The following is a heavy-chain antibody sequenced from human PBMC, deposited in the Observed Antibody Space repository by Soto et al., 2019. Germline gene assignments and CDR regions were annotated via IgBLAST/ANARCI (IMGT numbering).Heavy chain of an antibody. CDR2: IGVSASGDAA. V-gene: IGHV3-23*01. CDR1: GFTFSSYT. J-gene: IGHJ4*02. D-gene: IGHD3-10*01. CDR3: ARSLGFQLPRALDS. Sequence: GGSLRLSCAASGFTFSSYTMTWVRQAPGKGLEWVSSIGVSASGDAAYYADSVKGRFTISRDNSKDTLYLQMNSLRADDTALYFCARSLGFQLPRALDSWGQGTLVTVSS.